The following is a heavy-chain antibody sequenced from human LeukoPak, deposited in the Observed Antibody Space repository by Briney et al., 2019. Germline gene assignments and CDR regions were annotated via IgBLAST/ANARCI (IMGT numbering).Heavy chain of an antibody. Sequence: GGCLRHSPADSGFTATINFIGSVRPAPGKGLEWVSVFYSSGSTYYADSVKGRFTISRDNSENTLFLQMNTLRAEDTAVYYCARLEKKSYYYMDVWGKGTTVTVSS. CDR2: FYSSGST. V-gene: IGHV3-53*01. CDR1: GFTATINF. J-gene: IGHJ6*03. D-gene: IGHD1-1*01. CDR3: ARLEKKSYYYMDV.